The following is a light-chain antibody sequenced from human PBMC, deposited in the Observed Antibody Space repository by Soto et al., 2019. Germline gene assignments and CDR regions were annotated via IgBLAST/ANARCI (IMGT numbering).Light chain of an antibody. CDR3: SSYTTNNAHV. V-gene: IGLV2-14*01. CDR1: SSDVGGYTY. Sequence: QSALTQPASVSGSPGQSITISCTGSSSDVGGYTYVSWYQQYPGKAPKVMIYEVSNRPSGVSHRFSGSKSGNSASLTISGLQAEDEADYYCSSYTTNNAHVFGGGTKLTVL. CDR2: EVS. J-gene: IGLJ2*01.